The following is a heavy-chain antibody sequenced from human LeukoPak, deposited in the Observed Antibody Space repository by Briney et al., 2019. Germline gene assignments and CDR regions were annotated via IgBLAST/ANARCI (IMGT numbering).Heavy chain of an antibody. V-gene: IGHV3-7*01. D-gene: IGHD1-1*01. CDR1: GFIFSNCW. Sequence: GESLRLSCETSGFIFSNCWMTWVRQAPGKGLEWVANIKTDASEKYYADSVKGRFTISRDNAKMSLYLQMNSLRVEDTAVYYCAKDWYNSLNYFDYWGQGSLVTVSS. CDR2: IKTDASEK. J-gene: IGHJ4*02. CDR3: AKDWYNSLNYFDY.